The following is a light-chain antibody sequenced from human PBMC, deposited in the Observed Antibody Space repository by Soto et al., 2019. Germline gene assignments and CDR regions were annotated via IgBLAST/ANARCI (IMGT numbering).Light chain of an antibody. J-gene: IGKJ4*01. CDR1: QSVSSS. V-gene: IGKV3-15*01. CDR3: QQYDSWPPLT. Sequence: EIVMTQSPATLSVSPGERATLSCRASQSVSSSLAWYQQRPGQAPRLLIYGASTRATGIPARFSGSGSGTEFTLTISSLQSEDFPVYYCQQYDSWPPLTFGGGTKVEIK. CDR2: GAS.